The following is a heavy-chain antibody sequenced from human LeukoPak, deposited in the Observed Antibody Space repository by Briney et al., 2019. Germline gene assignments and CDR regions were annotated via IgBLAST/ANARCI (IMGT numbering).Heavy chain of an antibody. Sequence: PSETLSLTCAVYGGSFSGYYWSWIRQPPGEGLEWIGEMYLSGTTHSNPSVKSRVTISIDKSKNQFFLNLSSVTAADTAVYYCAGLVGRYSSGLYYYYFDYWGQGTLVTVSS. CDR3: AGLVGRYSSGLYYYYFDY. V-gene: IGHV4-34*01. D-gene: IGHD3-22*01. CDR1: GGSFSGYY. CDR2: MYLSGTT. J-gene: IGHJ4*02.